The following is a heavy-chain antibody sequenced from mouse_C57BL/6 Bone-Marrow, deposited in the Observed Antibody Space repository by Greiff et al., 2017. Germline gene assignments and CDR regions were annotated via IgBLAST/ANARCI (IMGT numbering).Heavy chain of an antibody. V-gene: IGHV5-4*03. Sequence: EVKLMESGGGLVKPGGSLKLSCAASGFTFSSYAMSWVRQTPEKRLEWVATLSDGGSYTYYPDNVKGRFTISRDNAKNNLYLQMSHLKSEDTAMYYCASPLLLRSSWFAYWGQGTLVTVSA. CDR1: GFTFSSYA. J-gene: IGHJ3*01. CDR3: ASPLLLRSSWFAY. D-gene: IGHD1-1*01. CDR2: LSDGGSYT.